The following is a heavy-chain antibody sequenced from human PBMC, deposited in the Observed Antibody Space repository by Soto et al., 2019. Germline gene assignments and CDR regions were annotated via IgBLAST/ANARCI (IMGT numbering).Heavy chain of an antibody. Sequence: SVKVSCKASGGTFSSYAISWVRQAPGQGLEWMGGIIPIFGTANYAQKFQGRVAITADESTSTAYMELSSLRSEDTAVYYCARDLVVVAANRTYYYYYYGMDVWGQGTTVTVSS. CDR2: IIPIFGTA. J-gene: IGHJ6*02. V-gene: IGHV1-69*13. CDR3: ARDLVVVAANRTYYYYYYGMDV. CDR1: GGTFSSYA. D-gene: IGHD2-15*01.